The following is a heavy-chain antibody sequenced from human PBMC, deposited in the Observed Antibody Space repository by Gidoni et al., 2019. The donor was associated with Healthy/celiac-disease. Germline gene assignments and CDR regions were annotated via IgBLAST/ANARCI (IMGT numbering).Heavy chain of an antibody. J-gene: IGHJ4*02. CDR3: ARFASDGGIVGATWWDY. Sequence: QVQLQESGPGLVKPSETLSLTCTVSGGSISSYDWSWIRQPPGKGLEWIGYIYYSGSTNYNPSLKSRVTISVDTSKNQFSLKLSSVTAADTAVYYCARFASDGGIVGATWWDYWGQGTLVTVSS. V-gene: IGHV4-59*01. CDR2: IYYSGST. CDR1: GGSISSYD. D-gene: IGHD1-26*01.